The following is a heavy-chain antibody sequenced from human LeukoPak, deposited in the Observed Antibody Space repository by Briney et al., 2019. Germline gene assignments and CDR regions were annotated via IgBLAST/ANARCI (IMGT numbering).Heavy chain of an antibody. Sequence: SVKVSCKASGGTFSSYAISWVRQAPGQGLEWMGGIIPIFGTANYAQKFQGRVTITADESTSTAYMELSSLRSKDTAVYYCARAQWLGYNWFDPWGQGTLSPSPQ. V-gene: IGHV1-69*01. D-gene: IGHD6-19*01. CDR1: GGTFSSYA. CDR2: IIPIFGTA. J-gene: IGHJ5*02. CDR3: ARAQWLGYNWFDP.